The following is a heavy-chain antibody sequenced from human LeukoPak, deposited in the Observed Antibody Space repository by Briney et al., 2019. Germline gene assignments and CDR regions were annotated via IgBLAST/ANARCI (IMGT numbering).Heavy chain of an antibody. CDR3: ARSRRDNYYYHYGMDV. CDR1: GFTFSSYE. J-gene: IGHJ6*02. CDR2: ISSSDTTI. V-gene: IGHV3-48*03. D-gene: IGHD5-24*01. Sequence: PGGSLRLSCAGSGFTFSSYEMTWVRQAPGKGLEWVSNISSSDTTIHYADSVKGRFTISRDNARNSLYLQMNSLRAEDTAVYYCARSRRDNYYYHYGMDVWGQGTTVTVSS.